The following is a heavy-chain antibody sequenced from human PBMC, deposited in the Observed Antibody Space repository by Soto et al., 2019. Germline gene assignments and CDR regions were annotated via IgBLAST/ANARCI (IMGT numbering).Heavy chain of an antibody. CDR2: INLRGGTT. CDR1: GYNFNQYY. D-gene: IGHD4-17*01. Sequence: QVQLMQSGAEVRKPGASVRLSCETSGYNFNQYYIHWVRQAPGQGLEWMGIINLRGGTTEYAHKFRGIVTVTGDTSTSTAYMELRSLRSEDTAIYFCARGPDDSDVPRWDYWGQGTMVPVSA. CDR3: ARGPDDSDVPRWDY. J-gene: IGHJ4*02. V-gene: IGHV1-46*02.